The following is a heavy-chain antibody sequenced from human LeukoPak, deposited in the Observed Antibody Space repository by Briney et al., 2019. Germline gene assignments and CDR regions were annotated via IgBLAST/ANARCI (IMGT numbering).Heavy chain of an antibody. CDR1: GYRFISYR. D-gene: IGHD3-10*01. CDR2: IYPGDSDT. Sequence: GASLQISCKASGYRFISYRIGWVRQMPGKGLEWKGIIYPGDSDTRYNPSFQGQDTISADKSISTAYLQRSSVKASDTAMYYCARQDGAGSYYPPRVDYWGQGTLVTVSS. V-gene: IGHV5-51*01. CDR3: ARQDGAGSYYPPRVDY. J-gene: IGHJ4*02.